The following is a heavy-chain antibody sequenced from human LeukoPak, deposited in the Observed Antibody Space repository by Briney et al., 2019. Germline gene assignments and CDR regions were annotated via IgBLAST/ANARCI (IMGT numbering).Heavy chain of an antibody. CDR2: IIPIFGTA. CDR1: GGTFISYA. V-gene: IGHV1-69*05. D-gene: IGHD1-26*01. CDR3: ARDPDVFGSGSYYY. J-gene: IGHJ4*02. Sequence: SVKVSCKASGGTFISYAISWVRQAPGQGLEWMGGIIPIFGTANYAQKFQGRVTITTDESTSTAYMELSSLRSEDTAVYYCARDPDVFGSGSYYYWGQGTLVTVSS.